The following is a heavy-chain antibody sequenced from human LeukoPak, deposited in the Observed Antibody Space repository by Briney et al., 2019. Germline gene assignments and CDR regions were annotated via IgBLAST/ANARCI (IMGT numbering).Heavy chain of an antibody. D-gene: IGHD5-24*01. CDR1: GNYW. J-gene: IGHJ3*02. CDR2: INSDGSWT. V-gene: IGHV3-74*01. Sequence: PGGSPRLSCAASGNYWMHWVRQVPGKGLVWVSHINSDGSWTSYAESVKGRFTISKDNAKNTVYLQMNSLRAEDTAVYYCVRVFGGDGYKDDVFDIWGQGTMVTVSS. CDR3: VRVFGGDGYKDDVFDI.